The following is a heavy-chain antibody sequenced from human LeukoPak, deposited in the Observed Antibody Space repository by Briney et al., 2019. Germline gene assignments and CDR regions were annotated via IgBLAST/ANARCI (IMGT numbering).Heavy chain of an antibody. CDR3: AKYYDFWSGYYSHFDY. J-gene: IGHJ4*02. CDR2: ISDGGGST. V-gene: IGHV3-23*01. CDR1: GFTFSNYA. D-gene: IGHD3-3*01. Sequence: GGSLGLSCAASGFTFSNYAMTWVRQAPGKGLEWVSFISDGGGSTYYADSVKGRFTVSRDNSKNTMYLQMNSLRAEDTAVYYCAKYYDFWSGYYSHFDYWGQGTLVTVSS.